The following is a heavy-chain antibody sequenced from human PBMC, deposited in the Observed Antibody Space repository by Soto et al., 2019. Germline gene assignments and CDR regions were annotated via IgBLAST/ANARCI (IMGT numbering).Heavy chain of an antibody. D-gene: IGHD1-26*01. J-gene: IGHJ5*02. Sequence: SETLSRTCTVSCYSMSSGSYWGWIRHPPWKGPEWIASMYHGGNNFYNPSLKSRVTISMDTSKNQLSLKLTSITAADTAVYYCARDMHAGFTHYFEPWGPGTLVTLSS. V-gene: IGHV4-38-2*02. CDR2: MYHGGNN. CDR1: CYSMSSGSY. CDR3: ARDMHAGFTHYFEP.